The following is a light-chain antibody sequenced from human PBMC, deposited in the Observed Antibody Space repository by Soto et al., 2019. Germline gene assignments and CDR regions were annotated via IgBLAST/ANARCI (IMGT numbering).Light chain of an antibody. CDR2: GNS. CDR1: SSNIGAGYD. J-gene: IGLJ3*02. V-gene: IGLV1-40*01. CDR3: QSYDSSLSGTWV. Sequence: QSVLAQPPSVSRAPGQRVTLSCTGSSSNIGAGYDVHWYQQLPGTAPKLLIYGNSNRPSGVPDRFSGSKSGTSASLAITGLQAEDEADYYCQSYDSSLSGTWVFGGGTKVTVL.